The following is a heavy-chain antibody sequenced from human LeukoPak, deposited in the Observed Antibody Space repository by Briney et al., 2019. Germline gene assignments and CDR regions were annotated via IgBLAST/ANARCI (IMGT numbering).Heavy chain of an antibody. CDR1: GFTFSSYE. D-gene: IGHD2-21*01. CDR2: ISRSGSTI. CDR3: ARIPFSEYYFDY. V-gene: IGHV3-48*03. Sequence: HPGGSLRLSCAASGFTFSSYEMNWVRQAPGKGLEWVSYISRSGSTIYYADSVKGRFTISRDNAKNSLYLQMSSLRAEDTAVYYCARIPFSEYYFDYWGQGTLVTVSS. J-gene: IGHJ4*02.